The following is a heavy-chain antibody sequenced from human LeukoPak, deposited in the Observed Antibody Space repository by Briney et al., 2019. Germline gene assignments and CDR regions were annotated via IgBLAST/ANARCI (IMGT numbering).Heavy chain of an antibody. CDR2: IYPGDSDT. J-gene: IGHJ3*02. D-gene: IGHD2-21*01. V-gene: IGHV5-51*01. CDR1: GYSFTSYW. CDR3: ARHCGDDCYSLLSYDAFDI. Sequence: GESLKISCKGSGYSFTSYWIGWVRQMPGKGLEWMGIIYPGDSDTRYSPSFQGQVTISADKSISTAYLQWSSLKASDTAMYYCARHCGDDCYSLLSYDAFDIWGQGTMVTVSS.